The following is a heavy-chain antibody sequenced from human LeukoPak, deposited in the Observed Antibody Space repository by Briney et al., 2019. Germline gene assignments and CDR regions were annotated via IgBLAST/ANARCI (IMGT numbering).Heavy chain of an antibody. CDR2: MYYSGTT. CDR1: GGSVSSTTYY. V-gene: IGHV4-39*07. J-gene: IGHJ5*02. CDR3: AREFHP. Sequence: PSETLSLTCTVSGGSVSSTTYYWGWIRQPLGKGLEWIGTMYYSGTTYYNASLTSRVTLSVDTSKSQFSLKLTSVTAVDTAVYYCAREFHPWGQGTLVSVSS.